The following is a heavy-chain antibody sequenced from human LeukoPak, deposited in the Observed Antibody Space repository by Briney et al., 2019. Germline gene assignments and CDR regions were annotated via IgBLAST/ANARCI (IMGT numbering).Heavy chain of an antibody. Sequence: ASVNVSCKASEYFFPDYYIHWVRQAPGQGLEWIGWINPKSVDTNYAQKFRGRVTITTDTSSSTAYMGLHSLASDDTAVYFCASQFFREDSTYYFLLEFWGQGTLVTVSS. D-gene: IGHD4-4*01. J-gene: IGHJ4*02. CDR1: EYFFPDYY. V-gene: IGHV1-2*02. CDR2: INPKSVDT. CDR3: ASQFFREDSTYYFLLEF.